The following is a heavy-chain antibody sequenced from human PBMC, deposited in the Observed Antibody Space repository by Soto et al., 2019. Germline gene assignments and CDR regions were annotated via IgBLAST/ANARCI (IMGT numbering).Heavy chain of an antibody. J-gene: IGHJ4*02. CDR2: IHYSGNT. V-gene: IGHV4-31*03. Sequence: SETLSLTCSVSGGSISVAGHYWSLIRQHPGKGLEWIGYIHYSGNTYYSPSLKSRVTMSVDTSKNFFSLNLSSVTAADTAVYYCARTRFTFGSPYYFDDWGQGTLVTVSS. CDR3: ARTRFTFGSPYYFDD. D-gene: IGHD3-16*01. CDR1: GGSISVAGHY.